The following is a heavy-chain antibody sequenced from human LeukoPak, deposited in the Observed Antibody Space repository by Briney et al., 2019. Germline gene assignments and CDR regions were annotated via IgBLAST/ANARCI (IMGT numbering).Heavy chain of an antibody. Sequence: GGSLRLSCAASGFTFSSYTMHWVRQAPGKGLEWVALVSYDGTKINYADSVKGRFTMSRDISKNTLYLQMNSLKPEDTAVYYCARDRIQIWSYVGTFDSWGQGTLVTVSS. CDR1: GFTFSSYT. J-gene: IGHJ4*02. D-gene: IGHD5-18*01. CDR2: VSYDGTKI. V-gene: IGHV3-30-3*01. CDR3: ARDRIQIWSYVGTFDS.